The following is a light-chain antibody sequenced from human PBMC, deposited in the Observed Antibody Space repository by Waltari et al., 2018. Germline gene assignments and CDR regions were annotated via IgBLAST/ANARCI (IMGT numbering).Light chain of an antibody. V-gene: IGLV2-14*03. Sequence: QSALTQPASVSGSLGQSITMSCTGTSRDIGIYNYVSWYQQHPGKAPKPLIYDVRNRPSGVSNRFSGSKSGNTASLTISGLQSEDEADYYCTSFSSDSTPLVFGTGTRVTV. J-gene: IGLJ1*01. CDR3: TSFSSDSTPLV. CDR1: SRDIGIYNY. CDR2: DVR.